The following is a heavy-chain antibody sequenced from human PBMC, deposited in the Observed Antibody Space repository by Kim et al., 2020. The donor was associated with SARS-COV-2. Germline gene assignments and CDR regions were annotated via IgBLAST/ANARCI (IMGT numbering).Heavy chain of an antibody. V-gene: IGHV3-64D*09. CDR2: ISGNGGST. Sequence: GGSLRLSCSASGFTFSAYAMYWVRQAPGKGLEYVSVISGNGGSTYYADSVKGRFTISRDNSKNTLYLRMSSLRPEDTAVYFCVKPNFTPTVNPHYYDFWGQGTLVTVSS. D-gene: IGHD3-3*01. CDR1: GFTFSAYA. CDR3: VKPNFTPTVNPHYYDF. J-gene: IGHJ4*02.